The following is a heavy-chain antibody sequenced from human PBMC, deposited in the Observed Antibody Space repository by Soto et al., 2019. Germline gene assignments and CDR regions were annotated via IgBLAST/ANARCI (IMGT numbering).Heavy chain of an antibody. J-gene: IGHJ1*01. CDR3: GSRGEGDYYGTSGYW. D-gene: IGHD3-22*01. V-gene: IGHV1-69*12. CDR2: IIPIVGTT. Sequence: QVQLVQSGAEVKKPGSSVKVSCKASGGTFSNYAISWVRQAPGQGLEWMGDIIPIVGTTKNAQKFQGRVTIAGDQYTGTAYKVLSILKSEDTAVYYCGSRGEGDYYGTSGYWWGQGTLVSVS. CDR1: GGTFSNYA.